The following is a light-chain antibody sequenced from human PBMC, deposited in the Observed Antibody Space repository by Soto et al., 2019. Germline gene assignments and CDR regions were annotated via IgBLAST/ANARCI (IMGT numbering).Light chain of an antibody. J-gene: IGLJ2*01. Sequence: QAVVTQPPSVSGAPGQRVTLSCTGSSSNIGAGYDVHWYQQLPGTAPKLLIHGDSNRPSGDPDRFSGSRSGASASLAITGLQAEDEANYYCQSYDISLSGVVFGGGTKLTVL. CDR2: GDS. CDR3: QSYDISLSGVV. CDR1: SSNIGAGYD. V-gene: IGLV1-40*03.